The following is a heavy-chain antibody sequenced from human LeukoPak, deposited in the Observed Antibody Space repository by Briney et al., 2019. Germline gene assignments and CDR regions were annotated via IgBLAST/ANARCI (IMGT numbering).Heavy chain of an antibody. Sequence: SETLSLTCTVSGGSISGSHWNWIRQPPGKGLEWIGYIYYSGSTDSNPSLKSRVTISVDTSKNQFTLKLTSVTAADTAMYYCARRNGFDIWGPGTMVTVSS. CDR2: IYYSGST. D-gene: IGHD2-8*01. CDR1: GGSISGSH. CDR3: ARRNGFDI. V-gene: IGHV4-59*08. J-gene: IGHJ3*02.